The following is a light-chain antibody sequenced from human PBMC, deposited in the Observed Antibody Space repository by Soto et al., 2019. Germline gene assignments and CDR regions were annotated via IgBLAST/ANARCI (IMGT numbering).Light chain of an antibody. J-gene: IGLJ2*01. Sequence: QPVLTQSPSASASLGASVKLTCTLTGGHSNYAIAWHQQQPEKGPRFLMKLNSDGSHRKGDGIPDRFSGSRSGAERYLTISSLQSEDEADYYCQTWGTGIHVVFGGGTKLTVL. CDR2: LNSDGSH. CDR3: QTWGTGIHVV. CDR1: GGHSNYA. V-gene: IGLV4-69*01.